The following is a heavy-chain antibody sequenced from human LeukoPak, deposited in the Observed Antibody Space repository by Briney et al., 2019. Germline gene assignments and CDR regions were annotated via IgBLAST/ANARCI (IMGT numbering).Heavy chain of an antibody. V-gene: IGHV4-31*03. CDR1: GASISTGGFY. CDR2: IYYTGSV. CDR3: ARDHSYHFGSQTSTLDV. J-gene: IGHJ6*02. D-gene: IGHD3-10*01. Sequence: SETLSLICTICGASISTGGFYWTWIRQPPGGGLEWIGYIYYTGSVDYNASLKSRLTISLDTSKNRFSLKLNSVTAADTAVYYCARDHSYHFGSQTSTLDVWGQGTAVTVSS.